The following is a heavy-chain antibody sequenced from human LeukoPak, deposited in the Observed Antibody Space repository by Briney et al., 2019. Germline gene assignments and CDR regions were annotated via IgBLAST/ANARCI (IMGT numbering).Heavy chain of an antibody. CDR2: ISGSGPTT. CDR3: ARDGVLWFGESQPHYGMDV. CDR1: GFTFNNYA. Sequence: PGGSLRLSCAASGFTFNNYAMSWVRQAPGKGLEWVSVISGSGPTTYYADSVKGRFTISRDNSKNTLYLQMNSLRAEDTAVYYCARDGVLWFGESQPHYGMDVWGQGTTVTVSS. J-gene: IGHJ6*02. D-gene: IGHD3-10*01. V-gene: IGHV3-23*01.